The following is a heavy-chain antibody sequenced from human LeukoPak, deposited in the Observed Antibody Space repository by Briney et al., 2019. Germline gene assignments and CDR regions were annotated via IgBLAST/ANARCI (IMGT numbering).Heavy chain of an antibody. D-gene: IGHD3-22*01. CDR3: AKEFSGYLASFEY. CDR2: TSFDGSYK. Sequence: PGGSLRLSCAASGFTFSSYGMHWVRQAPGTGLEWVAMTSFDGSYKNYADSVKGRFTISRDNSKNRLYLQMNSLRAEDTAVYYCAKEFSGYLASFEYWGQGTLVTVSS. CDR1: GFTFSSYG. J-gene: IGHJ4*02. V-gene: IGHV3-30*18.